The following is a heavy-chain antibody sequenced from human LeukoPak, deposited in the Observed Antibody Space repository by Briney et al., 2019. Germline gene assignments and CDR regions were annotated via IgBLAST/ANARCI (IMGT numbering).Heavy chain of an antibody. CDR2: IYYTGTT. J-gene: IGHJ2*01. Sequence: SETLSLTCTVSGGSISSYYWSWIRQPPGKGLEWIGYIYYTGTTKYSPSLESRVTISLDTSKNQFSLRLTSVTAADTAVYYFARHSLSAGGWYFELWGRGTLVTVSS. CDR3: ARHSLSAGGWYFEL. D-gene: IGHD2-15*01. V-gene: IGHV4-59*08. CDR1: GGSISSYY.